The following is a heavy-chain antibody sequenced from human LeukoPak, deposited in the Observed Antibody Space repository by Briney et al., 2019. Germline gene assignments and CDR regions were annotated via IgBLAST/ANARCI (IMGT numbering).Heavy chain of an antibody. CDR1: GITVSGNY. Sequence: GGSLRLSCAASGITVSGNYMSWVRHAPGKGLEWVSIYSGDETYYADSVKGRFTISRDNSKNTLYLQMKSLRAEDTAVYFCARDADFGGCFDYWGQGTLVTVSS. CDR3: ARDADFGGCFDY. CDR2: IYSGDET. D-gene: IGHD4-23*01. V-gene: IGHV3-66*01. J-gene: IGHJ4*02.